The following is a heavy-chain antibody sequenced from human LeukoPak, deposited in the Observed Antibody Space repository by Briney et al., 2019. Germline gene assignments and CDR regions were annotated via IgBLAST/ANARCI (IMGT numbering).Heavy chain of an antibody. V-gene: IGHV3-48*01. D-gene: IGHD6-13*01. J-gene: IGHJ6*03. CDR1: GFTFRTSG. CDR2: ISSSGTTI. Sequence: GGSLRLSCAASGFTFRTSGMNWVRQAPGKGLEWVSYISSSGTTISYAQSVKGRFTITRDNAQNSLYLQMNSLRAEDTAVYYCARNPHRAANYYYYYMDVWGKGTTVTISS. CDR3: ARNPHRAANYYYYYMDV.